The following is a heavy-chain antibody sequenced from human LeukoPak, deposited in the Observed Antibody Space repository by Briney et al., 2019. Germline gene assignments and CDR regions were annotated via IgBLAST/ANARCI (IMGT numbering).Heavy chain of an antibody. D-gene: IGHD6-19*01. CDR2: INPNSGGI. J-gene: IGHJ4*02. Sequence: ASVKVSCTASGYTFTGYYMHWVRQAPGQGLEWMGWINPNSGGINYAQKFQGRVTMTRDTSISTAYMELSRLRSDDTAVYYCARVGGPGYSSGWYGYWGQGTLVTVSS. CDR3: ARVGGPGYSSGWYGY. V-gene: IGHV1-2*02. CDR1: GYTFTGYY.